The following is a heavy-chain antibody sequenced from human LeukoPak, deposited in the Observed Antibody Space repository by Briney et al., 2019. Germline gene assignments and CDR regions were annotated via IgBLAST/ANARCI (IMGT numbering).Heavy chain of an antibody. CDR3: ARLRQLNGKYYFDY. Sequence: SETLSLTCTVSCGSISSGGYYWSWIRQHPGKGLEWIGYIYYSGSTYYNPSLKSRVTISVDTSKNQFSLKLSSVTAADTAVYYCARLRQLNGKYYFDYWGQGTLVTVSS. D-gene: IGHD2-2*01. J-gene: IGHJ4*02. V-gene: IGHV4-31*03. CDR1: CGSISSGGYY. CDR2: IYYSGST.